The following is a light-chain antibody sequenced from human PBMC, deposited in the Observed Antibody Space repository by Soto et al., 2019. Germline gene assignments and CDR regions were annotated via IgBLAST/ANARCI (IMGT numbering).Light chain of an antibody. V-gene: IGKV3-20*01. CDR1: HSVSSSA. CDR2: GAS. CDR3: QQYGTSPRT. Sequence: EIVLTQSPGTLSLSPGERATVSCRASHSVSSSALAWYQQKPGQAPRLLIYGASSRATGIPDRFSGSGSGTDFTITISRLEPEDFAVYYCQQYGTSPRTFGQGTKVEIK. J-gene: IGKJ1*01.